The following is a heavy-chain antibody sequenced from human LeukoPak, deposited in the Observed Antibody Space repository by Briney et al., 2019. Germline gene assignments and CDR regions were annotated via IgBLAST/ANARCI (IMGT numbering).Heavy chain of an antibody. J-gene: IGHJ4*02. Sequence: ASAKVSCTASGGTFSSYAISWVRQAPGQGLEWMGGIIPIFGTANYAQKFQGRVRITADESTSTAYMELSSLRSEDTTVYYCARGPSYYDSSGYYYYWGQGTLVTVSS. CDR1: GGTFSSYA. CDR2: IIPIFGTA. CDR3: ARGPSYYDSSGYYYY. V-gene: IGHV1-69*13. D-gene: IGHD3-22*01.